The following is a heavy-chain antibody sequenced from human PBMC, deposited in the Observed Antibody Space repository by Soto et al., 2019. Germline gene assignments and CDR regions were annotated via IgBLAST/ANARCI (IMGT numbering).Heavy chain of an antibody. CDR1: GGSISSSGYY. CDR3: ARHYYDSSGYPAPYYHGMDV. CDR2: IFYGGTT. V-gene: IGHV4-39*01. J-gene: IGHJ6*02. D-gene: IGHD3-22*01. Sequence: PSETLSLTCTVSGGSISSSGYYWGWIRQSPGKGLEWIGTIFYGGTTYYNPSLESRITISQDTSNNQFSLKLTSVTAADTAVYYCARHYYDSSGYPAPYYHGMDVWGQGITVTVSS.